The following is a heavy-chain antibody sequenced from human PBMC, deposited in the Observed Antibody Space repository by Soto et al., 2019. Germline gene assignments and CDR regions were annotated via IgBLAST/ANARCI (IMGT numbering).Heavy chain of an antibody. Sequence: PSETLSLTCTVSGDSISSGNKYWSWIRQAPGKGLEWIGYIFSSGTTYYNPSLKSRLTMSLDTSQNQFSLRLASVTDADSAVYYCARVPSPFDYYYAMDVWGQGTTVTVYS. D-gene: IGHD3-16*01. J-gene: IGHJ6*02. V-gene: IGHV4-30-4*01. CDR2: IFSSGTT. CDR1: GDSISSGNKY. CDR3: ARVPSPFDYYYAMDV.